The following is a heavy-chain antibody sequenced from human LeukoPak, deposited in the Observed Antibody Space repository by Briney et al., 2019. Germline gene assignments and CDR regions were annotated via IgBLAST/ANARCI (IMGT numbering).Heavy chain of an antibody. D-gene: IGHD1-26*01. V-gene: IGHV4-59*01. CDR3: ARVGEDYYYYYMDV. Sequence: PSETLSLTCTVSGGSISSYYWSWIRQPPGKGLEWIGYIYYSGSTNYNPSLKSRVTISVDTSKNQFSLKLSSVIAADTAVYYCARVGEDYYYYYMDVWGKGTTVTVSS. CDR1: GGSISSYY. CDR2: IYYSGST. J-gene: IGHJ6*03.